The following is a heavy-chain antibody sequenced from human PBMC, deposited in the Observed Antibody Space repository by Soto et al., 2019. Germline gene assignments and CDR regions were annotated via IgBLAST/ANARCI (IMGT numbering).Heavy chain of an antibody. D-gene: IGHD3-22*01. CDR3: ASKRALLKYYYDSSGYYNWFEP. CDR2: INHSGST. CDR1: GGSFSGYY. V-gene: IGHV4-34*01. Sequence: LALPCAGYGGSFSGYYWSWNRQPPGKGLEWIGEINHSGSTNYNPSLKSRVTISVDTSKNQFSLKLSSVTAADTAVYYCASKRALLKYYYDSSGYYNWFEPSGQGTVVPVT. J-gene: IGHJ5*02.